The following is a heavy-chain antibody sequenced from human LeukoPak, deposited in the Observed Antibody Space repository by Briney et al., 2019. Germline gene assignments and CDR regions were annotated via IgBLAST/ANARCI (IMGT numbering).Heavy chain of an antibody. CDR1: GFTFSNYR. D-gene: IGHD2-15*01. CDR3: AKDPGRSGNDY. Sequence: GGSLRLSCAASGFTFSNYRMNWVRQAPGKGLEWVSSISSSSIYIYYADSLKGRFTISRDNAKNSLYLQMNSLRAGDTAVYYCAKDPGRSGNDYWGQGTLVTVSS. CDR2: ISSSSIYI. V-gene: IGHV3-21*04. J-gene: IGHJ4*02.